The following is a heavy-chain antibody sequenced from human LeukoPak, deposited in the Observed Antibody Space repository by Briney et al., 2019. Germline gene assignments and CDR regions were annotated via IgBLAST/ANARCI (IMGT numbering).Heavy chain of an antibody. Sequence: GGSLRLSCAASGFTFSSYGMHWVRQAPGKGLEWVAVISYDGSNKYYADSVKGRFTISRDNSKNTLYLQMNSLRAEDTAVYYRAKDHDYGDYRSYFDYWGQGTLVTVSS. D-gene: IGHD4-17*01. CDR2: ISYDGSNK. CDR1: GFTFSSYG. V-gene: IGHV3-30*18. J-gene: IGHJ4*02. CDR3: AKDHDYGDYRSYFDY.